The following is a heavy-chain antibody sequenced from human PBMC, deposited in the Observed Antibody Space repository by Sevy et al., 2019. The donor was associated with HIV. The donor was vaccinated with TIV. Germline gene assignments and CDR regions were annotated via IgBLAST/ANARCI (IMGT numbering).Heavy chain of an antibody. Sequence: GGSLRLSCAASGFTFSSYAMHWVRQAPGKGLEWVAVISYDGSNKYYANSVKGRFTSSRDNSKNTLYLEMNSLRAEDTAVYYCARDGGGGGYYGSSGYYYYFDYWGQGTLVTVSS. D-gene: IGHD3-22*01. J-gene: IGHJ4*02. CDR2: ISYDGSNK. CDR3: ARDGGGGGYYGSSGYYYYFDY. V-gene: IGHV3-30-3*01. CDR1: GFTFSSYA.